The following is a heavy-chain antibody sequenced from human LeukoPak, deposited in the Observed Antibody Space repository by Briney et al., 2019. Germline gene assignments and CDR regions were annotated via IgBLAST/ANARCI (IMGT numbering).Heavy chain of an antibody. V-gene: IGHV3-30*18. J-gene: IGHJ4*02. CDR1: GCTFSSYG. Sequence: GRSLRLSCAASGCTFSSYGVHWVRQAPGKGLEWVAVISYDGSSKYYAASVKGRFTISRDNSKNTLYLQMNSLRGEDTAVYYCAKVGEQQLADYWGQGTLVTVSS. CDR3: AKVGEQQLADY. CDR2: ISYDGSSK. D-gene: IGHD6-13*01.